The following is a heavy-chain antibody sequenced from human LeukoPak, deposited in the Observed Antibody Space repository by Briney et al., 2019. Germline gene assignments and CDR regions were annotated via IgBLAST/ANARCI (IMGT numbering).Heavy chain of an antibody. J-gene: IGHJ4*02. D-gene: IGHD2-15*01. CDR1: GFTFSSYA. CDR2: ISGGGGST. V-gene: IGHV3-23*01. CDR3: AKDDTYCSGGSCPGWYFEY. Sequence: GGSLRLSCAASGFTFSSYAMSWVRQAPGKGLEWVSGISGGGGSTYYADSVKGRFTISRDNSKNTLYLQMNSLRAEDTAVYYCAKDDTYCSGGSCPGWYFEYWGQGTLVTVSS.